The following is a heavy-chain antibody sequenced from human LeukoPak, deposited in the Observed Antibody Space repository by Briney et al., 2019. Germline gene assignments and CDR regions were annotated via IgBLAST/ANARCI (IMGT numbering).Heavy chain of an antibody. CDR3: AKDRDDYVWGSYRYYY. CDR2: ISGSGGST. J-gene: IGHJ4*02. V-gene: IGHV3-23*01. Sequence: GGSLRLSCAASGFTFSSYAMSRVRQAPGKGLEWVSAISGSGGSTYYADSVKGRFTISRDNSKNTLYLQMNSLRAEDTAVYYCAKDRDDYVWGSYRYYYWGQGTLVTVSS. D-gene: IGHD3-16*02. CDR1: GFTFSSYA.